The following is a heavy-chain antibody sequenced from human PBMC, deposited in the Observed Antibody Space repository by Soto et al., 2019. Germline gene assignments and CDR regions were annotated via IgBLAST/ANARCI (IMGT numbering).Heavy chain of an antibody. D-gene: IGHD1-26*01. V-gene: IGHV3-30*18. CDR3: AKDRIVGATTAYYYYYGMDV. CDR2: ISYDGSNK. J-gene: IGHJ6*02. Sequence: GGSLRLSCAASGFTFSSYGMHWVRQAPGKGLEWVAVISYDGSNKYYADSVKGRFTISRDNSKNTLYLQMNSLRAEDTAVYYCAKDRIVGATTAYYYYYGMDVWGQGTTVTVSS. CDR1: GFTFSSYG.